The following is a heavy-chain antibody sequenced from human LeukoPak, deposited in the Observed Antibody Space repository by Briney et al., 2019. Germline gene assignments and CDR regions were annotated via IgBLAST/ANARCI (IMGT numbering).Heavy chain of an antibody. CDR2: ISYDGSNK. CDR3: AGLAAAGT. V-gene: IGHV3-30-3*01. Sequence: GGSLRLSCAASGFTFSSYAMHWVRQAPGKGLEWVAVISYDGSNKYYADSVRGRFTISRDNSKNTLYLQMNSLRAEDTAVYYCAGLAAAGTWGQGTLVTVSS. J-gene: IGHJ5*02. D-gene: IGHD6-13*01. CDR1: GFTFSSYA.